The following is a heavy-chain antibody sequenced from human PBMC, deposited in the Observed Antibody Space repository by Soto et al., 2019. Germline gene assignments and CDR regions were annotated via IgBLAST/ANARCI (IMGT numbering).Heavy chain of an antibody. CDR1: GFTFSGYS. CDR3: AREPDIVVVPAAMQGENYYYYMDV. V-gene: IGHV3-21*01. CDR2: ISSSSSYI. J-gene: IGHJ6*03. Sequence: GGSLRLSCAASGFTFSGYSMNWVRQAPGKGLEWVSSISSSSSYIYYADSVKGRFTISRDNAKNSLYLQMNSLRAEDTAVYYCAREPDIVVVPAAMQGENYYYYMDVWGKGTTVTVSS. D-gene: IGHD2-2*01.